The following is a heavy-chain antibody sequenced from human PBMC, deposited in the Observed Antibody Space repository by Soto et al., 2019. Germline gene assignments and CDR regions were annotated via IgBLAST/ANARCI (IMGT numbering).Heavy chain of an antibody. CDR3: ARLFWSGYHLDF. J-gene: IGHJ4*02. D-gene: IGHD3-3*01. CDR2: IYYSGSS. V-gene: IGHV4-30-4*01. Sequence: PSETLSLTCSVSGASISNDHYYWNWIRQPPGKGLEWLGYIYYSGSSSYSPSLKSRLTMSLDTSTNQFSLRLTSVTAADTAVYYCARLFWSGYHLDFWGQGILVTVSS. CDR1: GASISNDHYY.